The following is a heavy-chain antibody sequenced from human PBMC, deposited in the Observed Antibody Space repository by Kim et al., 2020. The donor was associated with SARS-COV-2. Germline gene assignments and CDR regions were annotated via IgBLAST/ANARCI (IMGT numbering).Heavy chain of an antibody. Sequence: SETLSLTCTVSGGSISSYYWSWIRQPPGKGLEWIGYIYYSGSTNYNPSLKSRVTISVDTSKNQFSLKLSSVTAADTAVYYCARVLPRGYYDSSGQRGYGMDVWGQGTTVTVSS. D-gene: IGHD3-22*01. CDR3: ARVLPRGYYDSSGQRGYGMDV. V-gene: IGHV4-59*01. CDR1: GGSISSYY. J-gene: IGHJ6*02. CDR2: IYYSGST.